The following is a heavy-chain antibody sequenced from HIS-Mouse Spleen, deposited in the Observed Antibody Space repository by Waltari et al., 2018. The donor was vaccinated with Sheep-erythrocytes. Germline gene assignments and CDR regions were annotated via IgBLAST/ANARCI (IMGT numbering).Heavy chain of an antibody. J-gene: IGHJ4*02. CDR3: ARHKDTAMVHFDY. CDR2: IYYSGST. D-gene: IGHD5-18*01. Sequence: QLQLQESGPGLVKPSETLSLTCTVSGGSISSSSYYWGWIRQPPGKGLEWIGSIYYSGSTYSNPSLKSRVTISVDTSKSQFSLKLSSVTAADTAVYYCARHKDTAMVHFDYWGQGTLVTVSS. CDR1: GGSISSSSYY. V-gene: IGHV4-39*01.